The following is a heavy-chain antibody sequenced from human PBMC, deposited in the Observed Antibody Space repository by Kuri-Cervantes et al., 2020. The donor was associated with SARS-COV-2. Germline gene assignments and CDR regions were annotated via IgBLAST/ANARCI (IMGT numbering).Heavy chain of an antibody. CDR3: ARRGPTTVTTFTSLAEVGFQH. J-gene: IGHJ1*01. D-gene: IGHD4-17*01. V-gene: IGHV4-34*01. Sequence: SETLSLTCAVYGGSFNTYYWAWIRQPPGKGLERIGEITHRGDTIYNMSLKSRVTISVDTSKKQFSLDLRSVTAADTAIYYCARRGPTTVTTFTSLAEVGFQHWGQGTLVTVSS. CDR2: ITHRGDT. CDR1: GGSFNTYY.